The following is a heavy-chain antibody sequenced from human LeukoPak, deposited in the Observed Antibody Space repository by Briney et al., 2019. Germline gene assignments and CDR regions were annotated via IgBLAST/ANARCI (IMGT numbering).Heavy chain of an antibody. CDR2: ISSSSSDI. CDR3: ATTYYYDSSGYYLFDY. CDR1: GVTFSSYS. D-gene: IGHD3-22*01. V-gene: IGHV3-21*01. Sequence: PEGSLRLSCAASGVTFSSYSMNRVRQAPGKGLEWVSTISSSSSDIYYADSVKGRFTISRDNAKNSLYLQMNSLRAEDTAVYYCATTYYYDSSGYYLFDYWGQGTLVTVSS. J-gene: IGHJ4*02.